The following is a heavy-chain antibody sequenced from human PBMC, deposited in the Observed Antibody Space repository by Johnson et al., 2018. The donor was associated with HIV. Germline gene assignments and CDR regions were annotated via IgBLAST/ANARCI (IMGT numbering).Heavy chain of an antibody. CDR2: IKSKTDGGTT. CDR1: GFTFSNAW. J-gene: IGHJ3*02. Sequence: VQLVESGGGLVKPGGSLRLSCAASGFTFSNAWMSWVRQAPGKGLEWVGRIKSKTDGGTTDYAAPVKGRFTISRDNSKNTLYLLMNSLRAEDTAVYHCARVGAGHISCPDMVFDIWGQGTMVTVSS. V-gene: IGHV3-15*01. CDR3: ARVGAGHISCPDMVFDI. D-gene: IGHD3-10*01.